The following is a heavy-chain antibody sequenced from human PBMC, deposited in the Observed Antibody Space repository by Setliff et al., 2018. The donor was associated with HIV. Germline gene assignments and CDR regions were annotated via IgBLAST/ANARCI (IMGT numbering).Heavy chain of an antibody. J-gene: IGHJ4*02. CDR2: IDPRDSYT. CDR1: GYNFIDYW. D-gene: IGHD2-2*01. Sequence: GESLKISCKGSGYNFIDYWITWVRQMPGKGLEWMGRIDPRDSYTNYSPSFQGHVTISADKSISTAYLQWSSLKASDTAMYYCARRRGDIVVVPEDYWGQGTLVTVS. V-gene: IGHV5-10-1*01. CDR3: ARRRGDIVVVPEDY.